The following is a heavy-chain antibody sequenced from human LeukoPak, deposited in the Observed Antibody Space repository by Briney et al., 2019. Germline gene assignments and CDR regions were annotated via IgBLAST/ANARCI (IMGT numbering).Heavy chain of an antibody. J-gene: IGHJ5*02. CDR1: GGSISGHY. Sequence: PSETLSLTCTVSGGSISGHYWTWIRQPPGKGLEWIGQIHYSGRPDYNPSLKSRVTISVDTSKNQLSPKVTSVTGADTAVYYCARGWLEWLLLGFRFDPWGQGTLVTVSS. V-gene: IGHV4-59*11. CDR3: ARGWLEWLLLGFRFDP. CDR2: IHYSGRP. D-gene: IGHD3-3*01.